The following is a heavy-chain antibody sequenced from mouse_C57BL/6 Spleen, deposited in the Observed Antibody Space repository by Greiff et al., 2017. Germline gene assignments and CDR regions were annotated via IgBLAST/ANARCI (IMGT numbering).Heavy chain of an antibody. J-gene: IGHJ4*01. V-gene: IGHV5-17*01. CDR3: ARQGGDYYAMDY. Sequence: DVMLVESGGGLVKPGGSLKLSCAASGFTFSDYGMHWVRQAPEKGLEWVAYISSGSSTIYYADTVKGRFTISRDNAKNTLFLQMTSLRSEDTAMYYCARQGGDYYAMDYWGQGTSVTVSS. D-gene: IGHD1-1*02. CDR1: GFTFSDYG. CDR2: ISSGSSTI.